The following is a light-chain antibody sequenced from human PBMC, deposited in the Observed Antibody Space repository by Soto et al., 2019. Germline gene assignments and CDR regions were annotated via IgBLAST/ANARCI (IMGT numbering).Light chain of an antibody. V-gene: IGLV2-14*03. CDR3: SSYSGSTTLGYV. CDR1: GSDVGGFNF. Sequence: QSVLTQPASVSGSPGQSITISCTGTGSDVGGFNFVSWYQQHPGKAPKLILYDVTNRPSGVSNRFSGSKSGNTASLTISGLQAEDEAASHCSSYSGSTTLGYVFGTGTKLTVL. J-gene: IGLJ1*01. CDR2: DVT.